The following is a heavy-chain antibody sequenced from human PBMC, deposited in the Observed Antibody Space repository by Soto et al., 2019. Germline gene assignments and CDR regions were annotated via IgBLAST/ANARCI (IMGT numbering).Heavy chain of an antibody. CDR1: GGSISSGDYY. D-gene: IGHD1-26*01. CDR3: ARGSSGSYLQTNFDY. Sequence: QVQLQESGPGLVKPSQTLSLTCTVSGGSISSGDYYWSWIRQPPGKGLEWIGYIYYSGSTYYNPSLKSRVIISVDTSKNQFSLKLSSVTAADTAVYYCARGSSGSYLQTNFDYWGQGTLVSVSS. V-gene: IGHV4-30-4*01. CDR2: IYYSGST. J-gene: IGHJ4*02.